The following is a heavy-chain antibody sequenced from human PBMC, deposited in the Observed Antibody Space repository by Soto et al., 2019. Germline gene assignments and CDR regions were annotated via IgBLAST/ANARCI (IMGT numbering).Heavy chain of an antibody. D-gene: IGHD6-6*01. CDR1: GGTFSSYA. CDR3: AGAGQLFRGGFDT. J-gene: IGHJ5*02. Sequence: QVQLVQSGAEVKKPGSSVKVSCKASGGTFSSYAISWVRQAPGQGLEWMGGISPIFGTANYAQKFQGRVTITADEPTSTAYIELSSLRSEDTAVYYGAGAGQLFRGGFDTWGQGTLVTVSS. CDR2: ISPIFGTA. V-gene: IGHV1-69*12.